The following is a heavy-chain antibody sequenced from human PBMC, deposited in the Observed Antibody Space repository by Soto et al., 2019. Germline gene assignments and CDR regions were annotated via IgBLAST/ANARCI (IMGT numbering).Heavy chain of an antibody. CDR2: ISWNSGSI. Sequence: PVGSLRLSCAASGFTFDDYAMHWVRQAPGKGLEWVSGISWNSGSIGYADSVKGRFTISRDNAKNSLYLQMNSLRAEDTALYYCAKDASYSSSFGWFDPWGQGTLVTVSS. J-gene: IGHJ5*02. CDR3: AKDASYSSSFGWFDP. D-gene: IGHD6-6*01. V-gene: IGHV3-9*01. CDR1: GFTFDDYA.